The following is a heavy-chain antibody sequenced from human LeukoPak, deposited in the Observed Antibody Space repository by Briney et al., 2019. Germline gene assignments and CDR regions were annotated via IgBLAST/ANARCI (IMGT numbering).Heavy chain of an antibody. CDR1: GDSIRSYSHY. CDR3: ARPIEGSGYDYPVFDY. J-gene: IGHJ4*02. CDR2: IHYSGST. Sequence: ETLCLTCVVSGDSIRSYSHYWGWIRQPPGKGLEWIGSIHYSGSTFFNPSLESRVTISVDTSKNQFSLRLRSVTATDTAMYYCARPIEGSGYDYPVFDYWGQRTVVPVSS. V-gene: IGHV4-39*01. D-gene: IGHD5-12*01.